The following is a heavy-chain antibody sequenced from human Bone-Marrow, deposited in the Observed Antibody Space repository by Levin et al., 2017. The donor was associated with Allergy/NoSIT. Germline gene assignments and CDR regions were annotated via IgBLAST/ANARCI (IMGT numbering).Heavy chain of an antibody. Sequence: GGSLRLSCAASGFTFSNYWMHWVRQAPGKGLVWVSRVNSDGSGISYADSVKGRFTISRDNAKNTLYLQMNSLRAEDTAVYYCARVSVATFSEYDCWGQGTLVTVSS. CDR1: GFTFSNYW. CDR3: ARVSVATFSEYDC. V-gene: IGHV3-74*01. J-gene: IGHJ4*02. CDR2: VNSDGSGI. D-gene: IGHD2/OR15-2a*01.